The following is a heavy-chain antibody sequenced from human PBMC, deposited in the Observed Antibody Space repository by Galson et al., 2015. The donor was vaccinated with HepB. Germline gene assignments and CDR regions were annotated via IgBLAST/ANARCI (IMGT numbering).Heavy chain of an antibody. CDR1: GFTLSSHS. Sequence: SLRLSCAASGFTLSSHSMNWVRQAPGKGLEWVSYISPSSDTIYYADSVRGRFTISRDNAKNSLYMQINSLRAEDTAVYRCARALVGTAGAFDFWGQGTMVTVSS. CDR2: ISPSSDTI. D-gene: IGHD6-25*01. J-gene: IGHJ3*01. CDR3: ARALVGTAGAFDF. V-gene: IGHV3-48*04.